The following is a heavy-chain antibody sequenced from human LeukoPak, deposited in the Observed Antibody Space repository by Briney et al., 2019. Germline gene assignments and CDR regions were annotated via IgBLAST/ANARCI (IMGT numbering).Heavy chain of an antibody. CDR2: IYGDGTT. J-gene: IGHJ4*02. Sequence: PGGSLRLSCAASGFTVSNDYMAWVRQAPGRGLEWVSLIYGDGTTFYSDSVKGRFTISRDNSKNTLYLQMNSLRAEDTAVYYCARGRMDYWGQGTLVTVSS. CDR3: ARGRMDY. V-gene: IGHV3-66*02. CDR1: GFTVSNDY.